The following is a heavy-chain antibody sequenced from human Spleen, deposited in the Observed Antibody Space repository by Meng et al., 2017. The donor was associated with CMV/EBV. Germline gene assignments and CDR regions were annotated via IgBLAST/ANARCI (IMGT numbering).Heavy chain of an antibody. D-gene: IGHD3-3*01. CDR3: AKILKVRFLEWLSMDV. Sequence: GESLKISCVAPDLDFNIYAMTWVRQAPGKGLEWVSGISAHADVTKYTDSVKGRFTISRDNSKNTLYLQMTSLRIEDTAVYRCAKILKVRFLEWLSMDVWGQGTTVTVSS. J-gene: IGHJ6*02. V-gene: IGHV3-23*01. CDR2: ISAHADVT. CDR1: DLDFNIYA.